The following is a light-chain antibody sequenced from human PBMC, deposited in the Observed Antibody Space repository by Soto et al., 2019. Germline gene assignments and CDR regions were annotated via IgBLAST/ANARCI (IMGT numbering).Light chain of an antibody. CDR3: CSYAGSSTWV. Sequence: QSALTQPASVSGSPGQSITISCTGTSSDVGSYNLVSWYQQHPGKVPKIMIYEASKRPSGAPNRFSGSKSGNTASPTISGLQAEDEADYYCCSYAGSSTWVFGTGTQLTVL. CDR1: SSDVGSYNL. CDR2: EAS. J-gene: IGLJ1*01. V-gene: IGLV2-23*01.